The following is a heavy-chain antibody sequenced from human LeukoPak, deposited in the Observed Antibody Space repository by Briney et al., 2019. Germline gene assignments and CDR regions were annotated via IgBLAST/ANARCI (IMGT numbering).Heavy chain of an antibody. CDR2: LSASGGNT. CDR1: GFTFSSYA. Sequence: PGGSLRLSCAASGFTFSSYAMSWVHQAPGKGLEWVSALSASGGNTYYADSVKGRFTISRDNSKNTLYLQMNSLTAEDTAVYYCAKDRRPTAIITYPSDWGQGTLVTVSS. CDR3: AKDRRPTAIITYPSD. D-gene: IGHD3-16*01. J-gene: IGHJ4*02. V-gene: IGHV3-23*01.